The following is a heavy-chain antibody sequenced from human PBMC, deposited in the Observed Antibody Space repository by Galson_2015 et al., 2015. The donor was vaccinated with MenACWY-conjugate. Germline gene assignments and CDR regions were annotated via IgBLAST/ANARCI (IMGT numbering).Heavy chain of an antibody. Sequence: SLRLSCAASGLSFSNHWMHWVRQAPGKGLVWVSRINSDGTTTNYADSVKGRFTISRDNAKNTLYLQMNSLRAEDTAVYYCARRTLSGVYYYFDSWGQGTLVTVSS. CDR3: ARRTLSGVYYYFDS. J-gene: IGHJ4*02. CDR2: INSDGTTT. D-gene: IGHD5/OR15-5a*01. V-gene: IGHV3-74*01. CDR1: GLSFSNHW.